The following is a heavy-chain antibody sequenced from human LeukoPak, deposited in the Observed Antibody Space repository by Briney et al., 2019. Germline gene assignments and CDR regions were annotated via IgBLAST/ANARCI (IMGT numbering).Heavy chain of an antibody. CDR1: GGSFSGYY. Sequence: PSDTLSLTCAVYGGSFSGYYWSWIRQPPGKGLEWIGEINHSGSTNNNPSPKSRVTISVDTSKNQFSLKLSSVTAADTAVYYCARPTGRGGYPTDPFDIWGQGTMVTVSS. J-gene: IGHJ3*02. V-gene: IGHV4-34*01. D-gene: IGHD6-25*01. CDR3: ARPTGRGGYPTDPFDI. CDR2: INHSGST.